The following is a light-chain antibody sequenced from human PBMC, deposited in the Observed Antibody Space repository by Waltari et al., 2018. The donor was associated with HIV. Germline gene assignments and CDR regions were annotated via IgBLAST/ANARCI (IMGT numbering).Light chain of an antibody. J-gene: IGKJ4*01. V-gene: IGKV3-20*01. CDR1: QNVSNDY. CDR2: GAS. Sequence: PGEGATLSCRASQNVSNDYLAWYQQRLGQAPRLLIYGASSRATGIPDRFSGSGSGTDFTLTISRLEPEDFAVYYCQQYDSSPGTFGGGTKVEIK. CDR3: QQYDSSPGT.